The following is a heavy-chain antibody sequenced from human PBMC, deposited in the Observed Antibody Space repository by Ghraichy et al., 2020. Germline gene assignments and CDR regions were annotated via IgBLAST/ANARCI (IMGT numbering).Heavy chain of an antibody. CDR3: ATFEGFCSGGSCYSDC. CDR1: GFTFSDYY. CDR2: ISSSGSTI. J-gene: IGHJ4*02. V-gene: IGHV3-11*01. D-gene: IGHD2-15*01. Sequence: GGSLRLSCAASGFTFSDYYMSWIRQAPGKGLEWVSYISSSGSTINYADSVKGRFTISRDNAKNSLYLQMNSLRAEDTAVYYCATFEGFCSGGSCYSDCWGQGTLVTVSS.